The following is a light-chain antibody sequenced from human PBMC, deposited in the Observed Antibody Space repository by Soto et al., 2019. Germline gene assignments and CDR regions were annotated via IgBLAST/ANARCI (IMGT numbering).Light chain of an antibody. Sequence: QSALTQPASVSGSPGQSITISCTGTSSDVGGYNYVSWYQQHPGKVPKLMICEDXXXNPGVSNSLSGSKYGNTASLTISGLQAEDDADYYCVSYKTSASYVLGTGNKVTV. CDR1: SSDVGGYNY. CDR3: VSYKTSASYV. J-gene: IGLJ1*01. V-gene: IGLV2-14*01. CDR2: EDX.